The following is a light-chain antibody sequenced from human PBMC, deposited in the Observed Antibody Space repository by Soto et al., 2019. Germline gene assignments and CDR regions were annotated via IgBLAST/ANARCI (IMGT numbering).Light chain of an antibody. Sequence: DIQLTQSPSFLSASVGDRVTITCRASQDISSYLAWYQQKPGKAPKLLIYAAFTLQSGVPSGFSGSGSGTEFTLTISSLQPEDFATYYCQQLNSYPMYTFGQGTKLEIK. V-gene: IGKV1-9*01. CDR1: QDISSY. J-gene: IGKJ2*01. CDR3: QQLNSYPMYT. CDR2: AAF.